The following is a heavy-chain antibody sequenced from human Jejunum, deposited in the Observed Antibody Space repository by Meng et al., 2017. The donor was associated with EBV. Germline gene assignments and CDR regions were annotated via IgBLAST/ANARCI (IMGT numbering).Heavy chain of an antibody. Sequence: QVQLVSSWSGLKKPGASVRVSCKASGYTFTSFGINWVRQAPGQGLEWMGWINTNTGYPTYAQDFTGRFVFSLDTSVSTAYLQITSLSTEDNAVYYCARVRPGGGWFDPWGQGTLVTVSS. CDR2: INTNTGYP. D-gene: IGHD2-8*02. CDR3: ARVRPGGGWFDP. CDR1: GYTFTSFG. V-gene: IGHV7-4-1*02. J-gene: IGHJ5*02.